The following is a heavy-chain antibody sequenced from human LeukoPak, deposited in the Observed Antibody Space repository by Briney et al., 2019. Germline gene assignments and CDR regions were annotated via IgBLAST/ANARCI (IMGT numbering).Heavy chain of an antibody. CDR1: GGSFSGCY. J-gene: IGHJ6*03. D-gene: IGHD3-10*01. Sequence: PSETLSLTCAVYGGSFSGCYWSWIRQPPGKGLEWIGEINHSGSTNYNPSLKSRVTISVDTSKNQFSLKLSSVTAADTAVYYCARPRYYGSGSYRPIMDVWGKGTTVTISS. V-gene: IGHV4-34*01. CDR3: ARPRYYGSGSYRPIMDV. CDR2: INHSGST.